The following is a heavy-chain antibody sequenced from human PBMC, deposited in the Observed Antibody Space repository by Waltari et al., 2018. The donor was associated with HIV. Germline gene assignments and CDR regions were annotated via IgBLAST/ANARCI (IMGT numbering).Heavy chain of an antibody. CDR3: ARYYYDSSGYTFDY. D-gene: IGHD3-22*01. V-gene: IGHV4-59*01. CDR1: GGSMSNYY. J-gene: IGHJ4*02. CDR2: IYYSGST. Sequence: QVQLQESGPGLVKPSETLSLTCTVSGGSMSNYYWSWIRQPPGKGLEWIGYIYYSGSTNYNPSLKSRVTISVDTSQNQFSLKLSSVTAADTAIYYCARYYYDSSGYTFDYWGQGTLVTVSS.